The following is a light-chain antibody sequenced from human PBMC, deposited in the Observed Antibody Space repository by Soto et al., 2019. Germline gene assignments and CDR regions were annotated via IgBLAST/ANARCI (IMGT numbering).Light chain of an antibody. J-gene: IGLJ3*02. CDR1: SSDVGNYNY. Sequence: QSALTQPRSVSGSPGQSVIISCTGTSSDVGNYNYVSWYQQHPGKAPKLMIYDVSKRPSGVPDRFSASKSGNTASLTISGLQAGDEADYYCCSYAGRYALWVFGGGTKLTVL. CDR2: DVS. V-gene: IGLV2-11*01. CDR3: CSYAGRYALWV.